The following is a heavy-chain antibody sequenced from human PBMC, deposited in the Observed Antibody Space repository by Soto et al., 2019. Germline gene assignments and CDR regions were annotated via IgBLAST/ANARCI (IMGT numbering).Heavy chain of an antibody. CDR2: VYYTGTT. J-gene: IGHJ5*02. D-gene: IGHD3-22*01. CDR1: GGSIDSYY. Sequence: KPSETLSLTCTVSGGSIDSYYWTWIRQPPGKGLEWIGYVYYTGTTTYSPSLKSRVTISVGTSMNQISLKLSSVTAADTAFYYCARLGGYYQSLDTWGQGTLVTVSS. V-gene: IGHV4-59*08. CDR3: ARLGGYYQSLDT.